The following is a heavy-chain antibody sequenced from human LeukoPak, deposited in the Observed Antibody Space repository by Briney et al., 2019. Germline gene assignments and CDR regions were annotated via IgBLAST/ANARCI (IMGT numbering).Heavy chain of an antibody. Sequence: GGSLRLSCAASGFTFSSYEMNWVRQASGKGLEWVSYISSSGSTIYYADSVKGRFTISRDNAKNSLYLQMNSLRAEDTAVYYCARDRSGYDYYYYYYMDVWGKGTTVTVSS. CDR1: GFTFSSYE. J-gene: IGHJ6*03. V-gene: IGHV3-48*03. D-gene: IGHD5-12*01. CDR3: ARDRSGYDYYYYYYMDV. CDR2: ISSSGSTI.